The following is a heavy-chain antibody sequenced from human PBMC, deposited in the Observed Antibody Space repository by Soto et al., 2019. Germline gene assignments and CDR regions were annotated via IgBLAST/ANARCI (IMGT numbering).Heavy chain of an antibody. V-gene: IGHV1-18*01. CDR3: ARAGAAPYYYYGMDV. CDR1: GYTFTRSG. CDR2: ISTYNGDT. J-gene: IGHJ6*02. D-gene: IGHD6-6*01. Sequence: QVHLVQSGDEVKKPGASVKVSCKASGYTFTRSGISWMRQAPGQGLEWMGWISTYNGDTNYAQNFQGRVTMTTDTSTSTAYLELRSLRSDDTAVYYCARAGAAPYYYYGMDVWGQGTTVTVSS.